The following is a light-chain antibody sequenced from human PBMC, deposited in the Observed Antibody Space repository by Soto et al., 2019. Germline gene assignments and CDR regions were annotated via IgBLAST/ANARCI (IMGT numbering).Light chain of an antibody. J-gene: IGLJ1*01. CDR3: QSYDSSLSGYV. Sequence: QSVLTQPPSVSGAPGQRVTISCTGSTSNLGAGYDVQWYQQLPATAPKLLIYGNNNRPSGVPDRFSGSKSGTSASLAIAGLQAEDEADYYCQSYDSSLSGYVFGTGTKLTVL. V-gene: IGLV1-40*01. CDR1: TSNLGAGYD. CDR2: GNN.